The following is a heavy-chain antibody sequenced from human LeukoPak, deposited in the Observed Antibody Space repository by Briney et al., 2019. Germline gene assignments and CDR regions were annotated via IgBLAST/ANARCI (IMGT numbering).Heavy chain of an antibody. V-gene: IGHV5-51*01. CDR2: IYPGDSDT. J-gene: IGHJ5*02. Sequence: GASVKISCKGSGYSFTSYWIGWVRQMPGKGLEWMGIIYPGDSDTRYSPSFQGQVTISADKSISTAYLQWSSLKASDTAMYYCARGSIFGVAQFDPWGQGTLVTVSS. CDR1: GYSFTSYW. D-gene: IGHD3-3*01. CDR3: ARGSIFGVAQFDP.